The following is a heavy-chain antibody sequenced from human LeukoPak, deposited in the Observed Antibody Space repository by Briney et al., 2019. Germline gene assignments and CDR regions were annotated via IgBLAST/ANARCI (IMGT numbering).Heavy chain of an antibody. CDR1: GYSFTSYW. CDR2: IYPGDSDT. CDR3: ARLSGVVDTAMPENYYYGMDV. J-gene: IGHJ6*02. V-gene: IGHV5-51*01. Sequence: GESLKISCKGSGYSFTSYWIGWVRQMPGKGLEWMGIIYPGDSDTRYSPSFQGQVTISADKSISTAYPQWSSLKASDTAMYYCARLSGVVDTAMPENYYYGMDVGGQGTTVTVSS. D-gene: IGHD5-18*01.